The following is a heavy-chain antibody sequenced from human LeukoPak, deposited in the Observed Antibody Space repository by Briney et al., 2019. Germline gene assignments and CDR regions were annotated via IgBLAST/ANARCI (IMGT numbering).Heavy chain of an antibody. CDR3: ARDLYGHYDSSGYYLGAFDI. D-gene: IGHD3-22*01. V-gene: IGHV1-18*01. CDR1: GYTFTSYG. Sequence: GASVKVSCKASGYTFTSYGISWVRQAPGQGLEWMGWISAYNGNTNYAQKLQGRVTMTTDTSTSTAYMELRSLRSDDTAVYYCARDLYGHYDSSGYYLGAFDIWGQGTMVTVSS. J-gene: IGHJ3*02. CDR2: ISAYNGNT.